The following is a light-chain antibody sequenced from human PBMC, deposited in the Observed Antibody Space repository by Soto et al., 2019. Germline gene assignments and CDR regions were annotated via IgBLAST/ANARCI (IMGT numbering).Light chain of an antibody. CDR3: LQDYNYPYT. CDR2: GAS. J-gene: IGKJ2*01. Sequence: AIQMTQSPSSLSASVGDRVTITCRASQAIRNDLGWYQQKPAKAPKLVIYGASRLQSGVPSRFSGSGSGTDFTLTISSLQPEDFATYYCLQDYNYPYTFGQGTKVDIK. V-gene: IGKV1-6*01. CDR1: QAIRND.